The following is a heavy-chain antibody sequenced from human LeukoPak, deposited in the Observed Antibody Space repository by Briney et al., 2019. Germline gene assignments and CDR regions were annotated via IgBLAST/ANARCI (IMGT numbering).Heavy chain of an antibody. Sequence: ASVKVSCKAPGYTFTSYGISWVRQAPGQGLEWMGWISAYNGNTNYAQKLQGRVTMTTDTSTSTAYMELRSLRSDDTAVYYCAREDGYYDSSGPPLYWGQGTLVTVSS. CDR2: ISAYNGNT. D-gene: IGHD3-22*01. V-gene: IGHV1-18*01. J-gene: IGHJ4*02. CDR1: GYTFTSYG. CDR3: AREDGYYDSSGPPLY.